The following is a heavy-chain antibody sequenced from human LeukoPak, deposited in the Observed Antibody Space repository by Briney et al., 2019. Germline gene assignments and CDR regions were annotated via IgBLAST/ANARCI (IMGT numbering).Heavy chain of an antibody. D-gene: IGHD6-13*01. CDR3: ARSGVGRQQLVGFDY. CDR1: GGTFTSYY. CDR2: INPSGGST. J-gene: IGHJ4*02. Sequence: ASVKVSCKASGGTFTSYYMHWVRQAPGQGLEWMGIINPSGGSTSYAQKFQGRVTMTRDMSTSTVYMELSSLRSEDTAVYYCARSGVGRQQLVGFDYWGQGTLVTVSS. V-gene: IGHV1-46*01.